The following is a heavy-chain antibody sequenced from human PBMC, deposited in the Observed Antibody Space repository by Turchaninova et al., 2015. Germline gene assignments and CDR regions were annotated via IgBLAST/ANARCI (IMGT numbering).Heavy chain of an antibody. CDR2: ILHDGRP. CDR1: GYSRISGYY. Sequence: QVQLQESGPALVKPSETLLTTSGAAGYSRISGYYGAWIREPPGKGLEWVATILHDGRPYYNPSLESRVTISVDTSKNQFSLRLTSVTAADTAVYFCARDQGPRDHPSSSFWGQGTLVTVSS. V-gene: IGHV4-38-2*01. J-gene: IGHJ4*02. CDR3: ARDQGPRDHPSSSF. D-gene: IGHD3-16*02.